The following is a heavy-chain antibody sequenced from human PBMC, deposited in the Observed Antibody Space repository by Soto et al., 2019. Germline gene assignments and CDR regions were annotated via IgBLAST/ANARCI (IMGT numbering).Heavy chain of an antibody. Sequence: SETLSLTCTVSGGSISSYYWSWIRQPPGKGLEWIGYIYYSGSTNYNPSLKSRVTISVDTSKNQFSLKLSSVTAADTAVYYCARVNDYGGNCFDYWGQGTLVTVSS. CDR1: GGSISSYY. D-gene: IGHD4-17*01. CDR3: ARVNDYGGNCFDY. V-gene: IGHV4-59*01. CDR2: IYYSGST. J-gene: IGHJ4*02.